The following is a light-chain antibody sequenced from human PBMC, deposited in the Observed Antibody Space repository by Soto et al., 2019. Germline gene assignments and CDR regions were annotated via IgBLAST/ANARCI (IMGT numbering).Light chain of an antibody. CDR3: QQYNSYPLT. J-gene: IGKJ3*01. Sequence: DIQMTQSPSTLSASVGDRVTLTCRASQTISNWLAWYQQKPGKSPKLLIYDAAKLESGVPSRFSGSGSGTEFTLTISSLQPDDFGTYYCQQYNSYPLTFGHGTKVDIK. CDR1: QTISNW. CDR2: DAA. V-gene: IGKV1-5*01.